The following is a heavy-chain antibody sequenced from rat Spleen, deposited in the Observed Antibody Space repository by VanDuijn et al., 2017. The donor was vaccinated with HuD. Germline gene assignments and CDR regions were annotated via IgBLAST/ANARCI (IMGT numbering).Heavy chain of an antibody. CDR2: IFYDGYRA. J-gene: IGHJ2*01. D-gene: IGHD4-3*01. CDR1: GFTFSDYN. Sequence: EVQLVESGGGLVQPGRSLKLSCAAAGFTFSDYNMAWVRQAPKQGLEWVATIFYDGYRAYYRDVVKGRFIVSRDNAKSTLFLQMDSLRSEDTATYYCATQSIIRVPLFDYWGQGVMVTVSS. V-gene: IGHV5S10*01. CDR3: ATQSIIRVPLFDY.